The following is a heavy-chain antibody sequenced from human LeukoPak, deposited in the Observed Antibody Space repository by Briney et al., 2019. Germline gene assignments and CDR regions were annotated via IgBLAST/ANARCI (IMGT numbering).Heavy chain of an antibody. CDR3: ASRYNWNDYTYIDY. CDR2: ISSSGSTI. D-gene: IGHD1-20*01. Sequence: VGSLRLSCAASGFTFSDYYMSWIRQAPGKGLEWVSYISSSGSTIYYADSVKGRFTISRDNAKNSLYLQMNSLRAEDTAVYYCASRYNWNDYTYIDYWGQGTLVTVSS. J-gene: IGHJ4*02. V-gene: IGHV3-11*01. CDR1: GFTFSDYY.